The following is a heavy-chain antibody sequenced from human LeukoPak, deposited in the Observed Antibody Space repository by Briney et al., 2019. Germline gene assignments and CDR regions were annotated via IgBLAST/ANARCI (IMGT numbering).Heavy chain of an antibody. CDR1: GYTFTEYY. J-gene: IGHJ1*01. D-gene: IGHD3-10*01. CDR2: INPHSGGT. CDR3: ARGQILLPYFQH. Sequence: GASVKVSCKASGYTFTEYYMHWVRQAPGQGLEWMGWINPHSGGTNYAQKFQGRVTMTRDTSISTAYMELSRLRSDDTAVYYCARGQILLPYFQHWGQGTLVTVSS. V-gene: IGHV1-2*02.